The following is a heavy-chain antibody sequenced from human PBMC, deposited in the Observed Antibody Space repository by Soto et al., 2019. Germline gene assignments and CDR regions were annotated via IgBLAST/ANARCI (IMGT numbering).Heavy chain of an antibody. Sequence: LRLSCAASGFTFSSYAMSWVRQAPGKGLEWVSAISGSGGSTYYADSVKGRFTISRDNSKNTLYLQMNSLRAEDTAVYYCAKAATVTTLTPLYYFDYWGQGTLVTVSS. J-gene: IGHJ4*02. CDR3: AKAATVTTLTPLYYFDY. D-gene: IGHD4-4*01. V-gene: IGHV3-23*01. CDR2: ISGSGGST. CDR1: GFTFSSYA.